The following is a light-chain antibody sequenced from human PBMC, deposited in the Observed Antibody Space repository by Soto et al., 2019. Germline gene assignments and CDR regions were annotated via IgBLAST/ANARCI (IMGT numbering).Light chain of an antibody. CDR3: AAWDDSLSGPV. J-gene: IGLJ1*01. V-gene: IGLV1-47*01. CDR1: SSNIGSGS. Sequence: QAVVTQPPSASGTPGQGVTISCSGGSSNIGSGSVCWYQQFPGTAPKLLICTNNQRPSGVPDRFSGSKSGTSAALAISGLRSEDEADYYCAAWDDSLSGPVFGTGTKLTVL. CDR2: TNN.